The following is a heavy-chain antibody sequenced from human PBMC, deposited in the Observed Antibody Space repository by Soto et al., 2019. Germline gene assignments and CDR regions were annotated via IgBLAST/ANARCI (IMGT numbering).Heavy chain of an antibody. J-gene: IGHJ5*01. CDR2: IYPGDSDT. CDR3: ASNMVRSVTAPHDLDS. CDR1: GYCTTSYW. Sequence: PGASLKISWKGCGYCTTSYWLGWVRAMPGKGLEWMGIIYPGDSDTRYSPSFQGQVTISADKSISTAYLQWSSLKASDTAMYYCASNMVRSVTAPHDLDSWGQGTPLTVSS. D-gene: IGHD3-10*01. V-gene: IGHV5-51*01.